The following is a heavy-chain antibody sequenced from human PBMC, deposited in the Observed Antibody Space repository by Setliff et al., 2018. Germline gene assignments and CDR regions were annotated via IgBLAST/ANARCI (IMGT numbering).Heavy chain of an antibody. CDR3: AREGS. CDR2: ISGRGDST. Sequence: PGGSLRLSCAASGFTFSSYAMTWVRQAPGKGLERVSAISGRGDSTFYEDAVKGRFTISRDNSKNTLYLQMNSLRAEDTAVYYCAREGSWGQGTLVTVSS. V-gene: IGHV3-23*01. J-gene: IGHJ5*02. CDR1: GFTFSSYA.